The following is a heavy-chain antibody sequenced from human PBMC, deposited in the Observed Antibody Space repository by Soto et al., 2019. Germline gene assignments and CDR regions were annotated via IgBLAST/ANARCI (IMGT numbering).Heavy chain of an antibody. D-gene: IGHD3-10*01. V-gene: IGHV1-18*01. J-gene: IGHJ4*02. CDR2: ISAYNGNT. Sequence: VQLVQSGAEVKKPGASVKVSCKASGYTFTSYGISWVRQAPGQGLEWMGWISAYNGNTNYAQKLQGRVTMTTDTSTSTAYMELRSLRSDDTAVYYCARDRALLWFGELLASDYWGQGTLVTVSS. CDR1: GYTFTSYG. CDR3: ARDRALLWFGELLASDY.